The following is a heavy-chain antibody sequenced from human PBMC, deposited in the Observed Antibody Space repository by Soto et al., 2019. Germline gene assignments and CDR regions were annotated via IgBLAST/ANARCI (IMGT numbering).Heavy chain of an antibody. CDR1: GFTFDDYA. CDR2: ISWNSGSI. CDR3: AKDMMLRGIVVVPAASDY. V-gene: IGHV3-9*01. J-gene: IGHJ4*02. Sequence: ESGGGLVQPGRSLRLSCAASGFTFDDYAMHWVRQAPGKGLEWVSGISWNSGSIGYADSVKGRFTISRDNAKNSLYLQMNSLRAEDTALYYCAKDMMLRGIVVVPAASDYWGQGTLVTVSS. D-gene: IGHD2-2*01.